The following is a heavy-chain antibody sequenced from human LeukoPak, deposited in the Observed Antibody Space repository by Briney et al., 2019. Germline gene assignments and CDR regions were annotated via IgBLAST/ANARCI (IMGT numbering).Heavy chain of an antibody. Sequence: PGGSLRLSCAASGFIYNNYAMSWVRQAPGKGLEWVSGISGSGGSTYYADSVKGRFTISRDNSKNTLYLQTNSLRAEDTAVYYCAKGGSSWSAYFQHWGQGTLVTVSS. V-gene: IGHV3-23*01. D-gene: IGHD6-13*01. J-gene: IGHJ1*01. CDR2: ISGSGGST. CDR1: GFIYNNYA. CDR3: AKGGSSWSAYFQH.